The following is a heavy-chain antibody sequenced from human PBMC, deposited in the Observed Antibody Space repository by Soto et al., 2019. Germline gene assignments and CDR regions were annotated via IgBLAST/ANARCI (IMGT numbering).Heavy chain of an antibody. J-gene: IGHJ4*02. CDR3: ARYESWSGTLDY. V-gene: IGHV3-33*07. D-gene: IGHD1-26*01. CDR2: IRYDGSNK. Sequence: GGLLRHSCAAVGLNFCRYSLNRVRQAPGKGLEWVEVIRYDGSNKYYADSVKGRFTISRDNSKNTLYLQMNSLRAEDTAVYYCARYESWSGTLDYWGQGTLVTVSS. CDR1: GLNFCRYS.